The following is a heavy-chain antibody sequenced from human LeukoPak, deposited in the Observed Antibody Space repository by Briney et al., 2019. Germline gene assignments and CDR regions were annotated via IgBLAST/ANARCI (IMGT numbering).Heavy chain of an antibody. V-gene: IGHV3-23*01. D-gene: IGHD2-15*01. CDR2: ISGSGGST. CDR3: AKDRIVVVVAATNYYFDY. J-gene: IGHJ4*02. Sequence: GGSLRLSCAASGFTFSSYAMSWVRQAPGKGLEWGSAISGSGGSTYYADSVKGRFTISRDNSKNTLYLQMNSLRAEDTAVYYCAKDRIVVVVAATNYYFDYWGQGTLVTVSS. CDR1: GFTFSSYA.